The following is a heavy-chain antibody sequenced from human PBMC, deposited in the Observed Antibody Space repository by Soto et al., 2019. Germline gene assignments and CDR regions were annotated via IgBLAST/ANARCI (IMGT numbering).Heavy chain of an antibody. D-gene: IGHD3-10*01. V-gene: IGHV3-74*01. CDR1: GFSFSNYW. CDR2: IKFDGSRT. CDR3: ARDEGDAMIRGYDS. Sequence: EAQLVQSGGGLVQPGGSMRLPCAASGFSFSNYWMHWVRQAPGKGLVWVSGIKFDGSRTTYADSVKGRFTNSRDNARNTLYLQMNSLSAEDTAMYYCARDEGDAMIRGYDSWGQGTLVTVSS. J-gene: IGHJ4*02.